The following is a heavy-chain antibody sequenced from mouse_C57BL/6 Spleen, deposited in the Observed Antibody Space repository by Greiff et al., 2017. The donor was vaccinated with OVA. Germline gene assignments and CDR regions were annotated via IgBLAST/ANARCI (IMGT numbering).Heavy chain of an antibody. Sequence: EVHLVESGGGLVQPKGSLKLSCAASGFTFNTYAMHWVRQAPGKGLEWVARIRSKSSNYATYYAGSVKDRFTISKDDSQIMLYLQMNNLKTEDTATYYCVVVYDGYDYFDYWGQGTTLTVSS. V-gene: IGHV10-3*01. CDR2: IRSKSSNYAT. J-gene: IGHJ2*01. D-gene: IGHD2-3*01. CDR1: GFTFNTYA. CDR3: VVVYDGYDYFDY.